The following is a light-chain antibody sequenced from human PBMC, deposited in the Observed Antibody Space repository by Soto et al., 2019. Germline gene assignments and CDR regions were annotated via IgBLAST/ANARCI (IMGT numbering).Light chain of an antibody. CDR3: QVWDSGPDHVV. J-gene: IGLJ2*01. CDR2: DDS. CDR1: NIGSKS. V-gene: IGLV3-21*02. Sequence: SSELTQPPSMSVAPGQTATITCGGNNIGSKSVQWYQQKSGQAPVLVVYDDSDRPSGIPERFSGSNSGNTATLTISRVEAEAEADYSCQVWDSGPDHVVFGGGTKLTVL.